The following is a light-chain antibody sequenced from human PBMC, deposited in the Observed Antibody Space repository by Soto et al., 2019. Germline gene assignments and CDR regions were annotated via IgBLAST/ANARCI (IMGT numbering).Light chain of an antibody. CDR3: QQYNSHPYT. CDR2: KAS. J-gene: IGKJ2*01. Sequence: DLQMTQSPSTLSASVGDRVSITCRASQSISSWLAWYQQKPGKAPKLLIYKASSLQSGVPSRFSGSGSGTEFTLTISSLQPDDFATYYCQQYNSHPYTFGQGTKLEIK. CDR1: QSISSW. V-gene: IGKV1-5*03.